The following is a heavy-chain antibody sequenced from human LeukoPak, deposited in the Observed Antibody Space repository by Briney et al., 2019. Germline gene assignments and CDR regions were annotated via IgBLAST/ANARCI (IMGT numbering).Heavy chain of an antibody. V-gene: IGHV5-51*01. CDR1: GYSFTSYW. CDR3: ARHHFPYSSSWYPFDY. Sequence: GESLKISCKGSGYSFTSYWIGWVRQVPGKGLEWMGIIYPGDSDTRYSPSFQGQVTISADKSISTAYLQWSSLKASDTAMYYCARHHFPYSSSWYPFDYWGQGTLVTVSS. CDR2: IYPGDSDT. D-gene: IGHD6-13*01. J-gene: IGHJ4*02.